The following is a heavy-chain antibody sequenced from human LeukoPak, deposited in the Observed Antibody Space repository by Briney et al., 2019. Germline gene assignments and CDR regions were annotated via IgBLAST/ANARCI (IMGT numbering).Heavy chain of an antibody. V-gene: IGHV1-2*02. CDR1: GYSFTSYG. J-gene: IGHJ4*02. D-gene: IGHD4/OR15-4a*01. CDR2: INPNSGGT. Sequence: ASVKVSCKASGYSFTSYGISWVRQAPGQGLEWMGWINPNSGGTNYAQKFQGRVTMTRDTSISTAYMELSRLRSDDTAVYYCARDDAMALDPGYWGQGTLVTVSS. CDR3: ARDDAMALDPGY.